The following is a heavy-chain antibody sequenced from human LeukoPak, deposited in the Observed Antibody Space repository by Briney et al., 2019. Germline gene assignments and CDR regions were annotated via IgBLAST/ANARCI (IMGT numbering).Heavy chain of an antibody. CDR2: ISSSSSYI. J-gene: IGHJ5*02. Sequence: GGSLRLSCAASGFTFSSYSMNWVRQAPGKGLEWVSSISSSSSYIYYADSVKGRFTISRDNAKNSLYLQMNSLRAEDTAVYYCAPTPLGYCSSTSCPWGQGTLVSVSS. D-gene: IGHD2-2*01. CDR3: APTPLGYCSSTSCP. V-gene: IGHV3-21*01. CDR1: GFTFSSYS.